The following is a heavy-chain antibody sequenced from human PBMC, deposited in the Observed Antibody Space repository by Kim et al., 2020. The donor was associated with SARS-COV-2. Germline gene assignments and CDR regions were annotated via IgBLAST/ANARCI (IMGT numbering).Heavy chain of an antibody. J-gene: IGHJ4*02. V-gene: IGHV4-34*01. CDR3: ARGEYYDSSGYRFDY. D-gene: IGHD3-22*01. Sequence: PSLKSRVTISVDTSKNQFSLKLSSVTAADTAVYYCARGEYYDSSGYRFDYWGQGTLVTVSS.